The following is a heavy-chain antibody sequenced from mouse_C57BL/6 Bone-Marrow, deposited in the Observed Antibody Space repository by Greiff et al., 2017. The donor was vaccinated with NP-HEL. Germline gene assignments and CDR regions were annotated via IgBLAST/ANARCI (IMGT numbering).Heavy chain of an antibody. CDR2: ISSGSSTI. V-gene: IGHV5-17*01. CDR3: ARRDAQAPWFAY. CDR1: GFTFSDYG. D-gene: IGHD3-2*02. J-gene: IGHJ3*01. Sequence: EVKLMESGGGLVKPGGSLKLSCAASGFTFSDYGMHWVRQAPEKGLEWVAYISSGSSTIYYADTVKGRFTISRDNAKNTLFLQMTSLRSEDTAMYYCARRDAQAPWFAYWGQGTLVTVSA.